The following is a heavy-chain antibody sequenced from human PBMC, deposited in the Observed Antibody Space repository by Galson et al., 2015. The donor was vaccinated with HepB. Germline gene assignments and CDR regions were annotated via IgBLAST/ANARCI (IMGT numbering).Heavy chain of an antibody. D-gene: IGHD5-24*01. CDR3: AREREMATIMRSFDI. Sequence: SVKVSCKASGYTFASYYMHWVRQAPGQGLEWMGIINPSGGSTSYAQKFQGRVTMTRDTSTSTVYMQLSSLRSEDTAVYYCAREREMATIMRSFDIWGQGTMVTVSS. CDR2: INPSGGST. J-gene: IGHJ3*02. CDR1: GYTFASYY. V-gene: IGHV1-46*03.